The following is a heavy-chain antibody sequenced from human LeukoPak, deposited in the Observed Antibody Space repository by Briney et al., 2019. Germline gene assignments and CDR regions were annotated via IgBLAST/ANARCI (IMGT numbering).Heavy chain of an antibody. Sequence: GGSLRLSCAASGFTFSSYGMHWVRQAPGKGLEWVAVISYDGSNKYYADSVRGRFTISRDNSKNTLYLQMNSLRAEDTAVYYCESSGWYEQFDYWGQGTLVTVSS. J-gene: IGHJ4*02. CDR2: ISYDGSNK. D-gene: IGHD6-19*01. CDR1: GFTFSSYG. V-gene: IGHV3-30*03. CDR3: ESSGWYEQFDY.